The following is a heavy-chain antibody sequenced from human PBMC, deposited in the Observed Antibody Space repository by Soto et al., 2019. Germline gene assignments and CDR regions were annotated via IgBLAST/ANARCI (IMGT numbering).Heavy chain of an antibody. CDR2: ISGSSSTI. Sequence: EVQLVESGGGLVQPGGSLRLSCAASGFTFSSYGMNWVRQAPGEGLEWVSYISGSSSTIYYADSVKGRFTIFRDNAKNSLFLQMNSLRVEDTAVYYCARHDPDCWGQGTLVTVSS. J-gene: IGHJ4*02. D-gene: IGHD1-1*01. CDR1: GFTFSSYG. CDR3: ARHDPDC. V-gene: IGHV3-48*01.